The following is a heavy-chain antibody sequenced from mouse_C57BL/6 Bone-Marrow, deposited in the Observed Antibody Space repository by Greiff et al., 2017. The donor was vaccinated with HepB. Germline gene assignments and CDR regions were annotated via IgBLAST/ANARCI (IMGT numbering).Heavy chain of an antibody. CDR1: GFTFSDYG. V-gene: IGHV5-17*01. CDR2: ISSGSSTI. CDR3: ARNSNYEGFAY. Sequence: EVMLVESGGGLVKPGGSLKLSCAASGFTFSDYGMHWVRQAPEKGLEWVAYISSGSSTIYYADTVKGRFTISRDNAKNTLFLQMTSLRSEDTAMYYCARNSNYEGFAYWGQGTLVTVSA. D-gene: IGHD2-5*01. J-gene: IGHJ3*01.